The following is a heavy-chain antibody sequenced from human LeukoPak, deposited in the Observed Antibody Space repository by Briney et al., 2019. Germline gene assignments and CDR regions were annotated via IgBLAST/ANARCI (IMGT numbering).Heavy chain of an antibody. V-gene: IGHV4-59*12. CDR2: NSGNT. CDR3: ARASPGGYYGSSPVDP. Sequence: PSETLSLTCTVSGGSISTYYWSWIRQPPGKGLEWIGSNSGNTYYNPSLKSRVTISLATSKNQFSLNLNSVTAADTAVYYCARASPGGYYGSSPVDPWGQGTLVTVSS. D-gene: IGHD3-10*01. CDR1: GGSISTYY. J-gene: IGHJ5*02.